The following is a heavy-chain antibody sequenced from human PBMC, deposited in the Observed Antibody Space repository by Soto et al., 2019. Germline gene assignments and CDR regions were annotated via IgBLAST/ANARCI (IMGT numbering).Heavy chain of an antibody. J-gene: IGHJ3*02. V-gene: IGHV1-69*13. CDR2: IIPKLGSA. D-gene: IGHD3-22*01. CDR3: ARDLSAVYYYDSSGPGQNDAFDI. Sequence: SVKVSCKASGGGNLRDYRTTWVRRAPGQGLEWMGGIIPKLGSANYAQKFQGRVTITADESTSTAYMELSSLRSEDTAVYYCARDLSAVYYYDSSGPGQNDAFDIWGQGTMVTVSS. CDR1: GGGNLRDYR.